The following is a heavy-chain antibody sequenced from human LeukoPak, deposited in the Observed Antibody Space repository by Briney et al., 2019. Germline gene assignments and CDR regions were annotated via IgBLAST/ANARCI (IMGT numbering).Heavy chain of an antibody. J-gene: IGHJ5*02. V-gene: IGHV1-69*13. Sequence: SVKVSCKASGGTFNNYGISWVRQAPGQGLEWMGGIIPIFHTPNYAQKFQGVTITADESTRTAYMELSSLRSKDTAVYYCARDPPDPWGQGTLVTVSS. CDR3: ARDPPDP. CDR2: IIPIFHTP. CDR1: GGTFNNYG.